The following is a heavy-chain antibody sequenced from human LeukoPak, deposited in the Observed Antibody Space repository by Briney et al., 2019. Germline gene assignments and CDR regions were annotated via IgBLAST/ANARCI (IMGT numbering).Heavy chain of an antibody. Sequence: PGGSLRLSCAASGFTFNNFAMSWVRQAPGKGLEWVSYISSSGSTIYYADSVKGRFTISRDNAKNSLYLQMNSLRAEDTAVYYCARGGIYDSSGPAGDDAFDIWGQGTMVTVSS. V-gene: IGHV3-11*01. D-gene: IGHD3-22*01. CDR2: ISSSGSTI. CDR1: GFTFNNFA. CDR3: ARGGIYDSSGPAGDDAFDI. J-gene: IGHJ3*02.